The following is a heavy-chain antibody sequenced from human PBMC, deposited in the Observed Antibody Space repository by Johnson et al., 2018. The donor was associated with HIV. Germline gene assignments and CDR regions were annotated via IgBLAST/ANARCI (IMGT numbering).Heavy chain of an antibody. CDR3: ARDRRNYYDSGGDAFDI. CDR2: INWNGGGT. Sequence: VQLVESGGGVVRPGGSLRLSCAASGFTFDDYGMSWVRQGPGKGLEWVSGINWNGGGTGYADSVKGRFTISRDNAKNSLYLQMNSLRAEDTALYYCARDRRNYYDSGGDAFDIWGQGTMVTVSS. J-gene: IGHJ3*02. V-gene: IGHV3-20*04. CDR1: GFTFDDYG. D-gene: IGHD3-22*01.